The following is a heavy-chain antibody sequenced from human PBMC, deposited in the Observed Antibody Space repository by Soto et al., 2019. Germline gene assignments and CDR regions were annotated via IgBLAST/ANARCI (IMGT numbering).Heavy chain of an antibody. D-gene: IGHD2-8*01. CDR1: GGSISSGGYY. V-gene: IGHV4-31*03. Sequence: PSETLSLTCTVSGGSISSGGYYWSWIRQHPGKGLEWIGYIYYSGSTYYNPSLKSRVTISVDTSKNQFSLKLSSVTAADTAVYYCARDANGVVDYWGQGTLVTAPQ. CDR2: IYYSGST. J-gene: IGHJ4*02. CDR3: ARDANGVVDY.